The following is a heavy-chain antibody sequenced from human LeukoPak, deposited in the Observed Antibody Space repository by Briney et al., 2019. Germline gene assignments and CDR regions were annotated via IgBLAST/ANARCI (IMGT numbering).Heavy chain of an antibody. J-gene: IGHJ4*02. CDR3: ARSIGYSSGWYEGGIDY. D-gene: IGHD6-19*01. Sequence: GGSLRLSCAASGFTFDDYGMSWVRQAPGKGLEWVSGINWNGGSTGYADSVKGRFTISRDNAKNSLYLQMSSLRAEDTALYYCARSIGYSSGWYEGGIDYWGQGTLVTVSS. CDR1: GFTFDDYG. CDR2: INWNGGST. V-gene: IGHV3-20*04.